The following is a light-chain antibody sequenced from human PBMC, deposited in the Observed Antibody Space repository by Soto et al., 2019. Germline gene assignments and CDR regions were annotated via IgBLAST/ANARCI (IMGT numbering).Light chain of an antibody. CDR1: QSVSSN. Sequence: EIVMTQSPATLSVSPGERATLSCRASQSVSSNLAWYQQKPGQAPRLLIYGASTRATGIPARFSGSGSGIEFTLTISSLQSEDFVVYYCQQYNNWPQTFGQGTKVEIK. CDR2: GAS. J-gene: IGKJ1*01. CDR3: QQYNNWPQT. V-gene: IGKV3-15*01.